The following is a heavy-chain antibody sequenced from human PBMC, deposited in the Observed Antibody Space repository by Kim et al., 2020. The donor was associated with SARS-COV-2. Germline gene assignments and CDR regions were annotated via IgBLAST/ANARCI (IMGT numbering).Heavy chain of an antibody. CDR1: GGSFSGYY. D-gene: IGHD2-2*01. CDR2: INHSGST. V-gene: IGHV4-34*01. J-gene: IGHJ5*02. Sequence: SETLSLTCAVYGGSFSGYYWSWIRQPPGKGLEWIGEINHSGSTNYNPSLKSRVTISVDTSKNQFSLKLSSVTAADTAVYYCARGRGFSHQYQLHHISYNWFDPWGQGTLVTVSS. CDR3: ARGRGFSHQYQLHHISYNWFDP.